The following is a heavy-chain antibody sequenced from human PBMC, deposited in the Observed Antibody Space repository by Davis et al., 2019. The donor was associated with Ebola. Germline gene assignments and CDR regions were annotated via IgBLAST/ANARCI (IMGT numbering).Heavy chain of an antibody. V-gene: IGHV1-69*13. CDR3: ARDKGGISWANAYDY. CDR2: IIPIFGTA. Sequence: AASVKVSCKASGGTFSSYAISWVRQAPGQGLEWMGGIIPIFGTANYAQKFQGRVTITADESTSTAYMELSSLRSEDTAVYYCARDKGGISWANAYDYWGQGTLVTVSS. D-gene: IGHD3-16*02. J-gene: IGHJ4*02. CDR1: GGTFSSYA.